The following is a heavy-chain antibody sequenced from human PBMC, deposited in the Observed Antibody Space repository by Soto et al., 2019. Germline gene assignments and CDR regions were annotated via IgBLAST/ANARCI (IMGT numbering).Heavy chain of an antibody. CDR1: GFTFSSYG. J-gene: IGHJ4*02. CDR3: ATQGGVEMATIHGGNFDY. CDR2: ISYDGSNK. D-gene: IGHD5-12*01. Sequence: SLRLSCAASGFTFSSYGMHWVRQAPGKGLEWVAVISYDGSNKYYADSVKGRFTISRDNSKNTLYLQMNSLRAEDTAVYYCATQGGVEMATIHGGNFDYWGQGTLVTVSS. V-gene: IGHV3-30*03.